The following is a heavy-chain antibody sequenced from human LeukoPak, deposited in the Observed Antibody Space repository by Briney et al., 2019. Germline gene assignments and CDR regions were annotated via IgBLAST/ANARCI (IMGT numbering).Heavy chain of an antibody. CDR2: ISWNSGSI. Sequence: PGGSLRLSCAASGFTFDDYAMHWVRQAPGKGLEWVSGISWNSGSIGYADSVKGRFTISRDNAKNSLYLQMNSLRAEDMALYYCAKDTGPFWYSSGYSNNWYFDLWGRGTLVTVSS. D-gene: IGHD3-22*01. V-gene: IGHV3-9*03. CDR1: GFTFDDYA. J-gene: IGHJ2*01. CDR3: AKDTGPFWYSSGYSNNWYFDL.